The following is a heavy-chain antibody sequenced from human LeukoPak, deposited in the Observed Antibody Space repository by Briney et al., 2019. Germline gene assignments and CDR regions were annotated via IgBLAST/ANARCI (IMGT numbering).Heavy chain of an antibody. V-gene: IGHV3-7*01. J-gene: IGHJ6*03. CDR2: IKQDGSEK. CDR1: GFTFSSYW. D-gene: IGHD2-2*01. CDR3: ASDCSSTSCPHYYYYMDV. Sequence: GGSLRLSCAASGFTFSSYWMSWVRQAPGKGLEWVANIKQDGSEKYYVDSVKGRFTISRDNAKKSLYLQMNRLRAEDTAVYYCASDCSSTSCPHYYYYMDVWGKGTTVTVSS.